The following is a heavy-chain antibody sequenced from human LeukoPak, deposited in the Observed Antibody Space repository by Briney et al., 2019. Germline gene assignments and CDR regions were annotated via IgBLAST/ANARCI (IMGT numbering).Heavy chain of an antibody. CDR3: VLISGPGN. CDR2: IKGDGSST. D-gene: IGHD3-10*01. CDR1: GFTFSDYW. J-gene: IGHJ4*02. V-gene: IGHV3-74*01. Sequence: GGSLRLSCAASGFTFSDYWVHWVRQAPGKGLVWVSNIKGDGSSTGYADSVKGRFTISRDNAKSTLYLQMNSLRAEDTALYYCVLISGPGNWGQGTLVTVSS.